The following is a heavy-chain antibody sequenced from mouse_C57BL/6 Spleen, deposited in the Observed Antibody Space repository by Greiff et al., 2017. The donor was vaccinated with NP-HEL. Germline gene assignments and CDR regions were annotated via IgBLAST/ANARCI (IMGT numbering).Heavy chain of an antibody. J-gene: IGHJ2*01. CDR3: TDDYYGRSFFDY. V-gene: IGHV1-5*01. D-gene: IGHD1-1*01. CDR1: GYTFTSYW. Sequence: VQLQQSGTVLARPGASVKMSCKTSGYTFTSYWMHWVKQRPGQGLEWIGAIYPGNSDTSYNQKFKSKAKLTAVTSASTAYMELSSLTNEDSAVYCGTDDYYGRSFFDYWGQGTTLTVSS. CDR2: IYPGNSDT.